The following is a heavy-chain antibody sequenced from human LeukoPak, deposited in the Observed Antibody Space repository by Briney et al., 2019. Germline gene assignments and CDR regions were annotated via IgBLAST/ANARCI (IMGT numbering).Heavy chain of an antibody. Sequence: GASVKVSCKASGYTFTGYYMHWVRQAPGQGLEWMGWINPNSGGTNYAQKFQGRVTMTRDTSISTAYMELSRLRSDDTAVYYCAREVAAAGTAGDAFDIWGQGTMVTVSS. V-gene: IGHV1-2*02. CDR3: AREVAAAGTAGDAFDI. CDR2: INPNSGGT. CDR1: GYTFTGYY. J-gene: IGHJ3*02. D-gene: IGHD6-13*01.